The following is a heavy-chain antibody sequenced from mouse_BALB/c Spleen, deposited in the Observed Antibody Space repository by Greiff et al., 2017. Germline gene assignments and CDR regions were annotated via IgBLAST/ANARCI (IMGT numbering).Heavy chain of an antibody. J-gene: IGHJ4*01. CDR2: IYPGNSDT. CDR3: TRSSYYDGSSYGHYYAMDD. V-gene: IGHV1-5*01. CDR1: GYSFTSYW. Sequence: DVKLQESGTVLARPGASVKMSCKASGYSFTSYWMHWVKQRPGQGLEWIGAIYPGNSDTSYNQKFKGKAKLTAVTSASTAYMELSSLTNEDSAVYYCTRSSYYDGSSYGHYYAMDDWGQGTSVTVSS. D-gene: IGHD1-1*01.